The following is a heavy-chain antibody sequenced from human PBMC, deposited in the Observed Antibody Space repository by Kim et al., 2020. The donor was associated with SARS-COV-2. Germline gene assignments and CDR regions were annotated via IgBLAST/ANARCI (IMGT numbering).Heavy chain of an antibody. CDR3: ARGNCSGGSCYDY. CDR1: GGSFSGYY. CDR2: INHSGST. D-gene: IGHD2-15*01. Sequence: SETLSLTCAVYGGSFSGYYWSWIRQPPGKGLEWIGEINHSGSTNYNPSLKSRVTISVDTSKNQFSLKLSSVTAADTAVYYCARGNCSGGSCYDYWGQGTL. J-gene: IGHJ4*02. V-gene: IGHV4-34*01.